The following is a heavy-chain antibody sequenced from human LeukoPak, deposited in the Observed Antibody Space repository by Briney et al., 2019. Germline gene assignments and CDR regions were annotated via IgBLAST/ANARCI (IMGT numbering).Heavy chain of an antibody. CDR1: GFTFSSYA. J-gene: IGHJ6*03. Sequence: PGGSLRLSCAASGFTFSSYAMSWVRQAPGKGLEWVSAISGSGGSTYYADSVKGRFTISRDNSKNTLYLQMNSLRAEDTAVYYCARDVRVLYNYYMDVWGKGTTVIVSS. V-gene: IGHV3-23*01. CDR3: ARDVRVLYNYYMDV. CDR2: ISGSGGST.